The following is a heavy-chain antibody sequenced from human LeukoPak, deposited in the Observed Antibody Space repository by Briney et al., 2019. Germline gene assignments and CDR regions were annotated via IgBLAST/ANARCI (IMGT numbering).Heavy chain of an antibody. V-gene: IGHV1-18*01. CDR1: GYTFTSYG. CDR3: ARDVAVGGPLYYYCMDV. D-gene: IGHD3-16*01. J-gene: IGHJ6*02. Sequence: ASVKVSCKASGYTFTSYGISWVRQAPGQGLEWMGWISAYNGNTNYAQKLQGRVTMTTDTSTSTAYMELRSLRSDDTAVYYCARDVAVGGPLYYYCMDVWGQGTTVTVSS. CDR2: ISAYNGNT.